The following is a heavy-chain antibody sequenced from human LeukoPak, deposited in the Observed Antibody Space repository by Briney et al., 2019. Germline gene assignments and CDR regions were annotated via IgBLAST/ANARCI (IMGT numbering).Heavy chain of an antibody. V-gene: IGHV3-33*06. CDR1: GFTFSTYN. Sequence: PGRSLRLSCAASGFTFSTYNMHWVRQAPGKALEWVAVIWFDGRNKYYADSVQGRFTISRDYSENTLYLQMNSLRAEDTAVYYCAKEWIRGVINYWGQGTLVTVSS. J-gene: IGHJ4*02. CDR3: AKEWIRGVINY. CDR2: IWFDGRNK. D-gene: IGHD3-10*01.